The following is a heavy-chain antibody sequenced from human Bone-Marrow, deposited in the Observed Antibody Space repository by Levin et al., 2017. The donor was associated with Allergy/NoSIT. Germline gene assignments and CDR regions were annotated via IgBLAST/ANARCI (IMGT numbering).Heavy chain of an antibody. V-gene: IGHV3-53*01. J-gene: IGHJ4*02. Sequence: GSLRLSCAASGFTVSSNYMSWVRQAPGKGPEWVSVIYSGGSTYYADSVKGRFTISRDNSKNTLYLQMNSLRAEDTAVYYCARGWFGELLSHWGQGTLVTVSS. CDR1: GFTVSSNY. CDR3: ARGWFGELLSH. CDR2: IYSGGST. D-gene: IGHD3-10*01.